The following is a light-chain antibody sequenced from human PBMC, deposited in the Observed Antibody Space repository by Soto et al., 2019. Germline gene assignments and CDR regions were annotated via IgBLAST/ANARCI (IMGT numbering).Light chain of an antibody. CDR3: QQSYSTLIT. CDR1: QSISSY. J-gene: IGKJ5*01. Sequence: DIQMTQSPSSLSASVGDRVTSTCRASQSISSYLNWYQQKPGKAPKLLIYAASSLQSGVPSRFSGSGSGTDFTLTISSLQPDDFATYYCQQSYSTLITFGQGTRLEIK. V-gene: IGKV1-39*01. CDR2: AAS.